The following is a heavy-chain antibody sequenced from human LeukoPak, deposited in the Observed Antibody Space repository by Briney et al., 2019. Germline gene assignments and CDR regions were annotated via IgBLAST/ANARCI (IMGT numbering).Heavy chain of an antibody. V-gene: IGHV4-34*01. J-gene: IGHJ4*02. CDR2: INQSGGS. D-gene: IGHD3-10*01. CDR1: GGSFSGYY. Sequence: SETLSLTCAVFGGSFSGYYWSWLRQPPGKGLEWIGEINQSGGSNYNPSLKSRVIISIDTYKNQFSLKLSSVTAADTAVYYCAINDGSGSYFNSDYWGQGTLVTVSS. CDR3: AINDGSGSYFNSDY.